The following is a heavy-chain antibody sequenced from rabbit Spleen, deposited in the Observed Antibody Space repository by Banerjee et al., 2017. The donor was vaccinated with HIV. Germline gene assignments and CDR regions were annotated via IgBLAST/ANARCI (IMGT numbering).Heavy chain of an antibody. CDR3: ARDTGSSFSTYGMDL. D-gene: IGHD8-1*01. Sequence: QSLEESGGDLVKPGASLTLTCTASGVSFSGNSYMCWVRQAPGKGLEWIACIEIGSSGFTYYANWAKGRFTISKTSSTTVTLQVTSLTVADTATYFCARDTGSSFSTYGMDLWGPGTLVTVS. J-gene: IGHJ6*01. V-gene: IGHV1S40*01. CDR2: IEIGSSGFT. CDR1: GVSFSGNSY.